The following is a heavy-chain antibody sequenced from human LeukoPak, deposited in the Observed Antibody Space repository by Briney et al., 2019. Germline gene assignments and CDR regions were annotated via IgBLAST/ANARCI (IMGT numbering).Heavy chain of an antibody. Sequence: PGGSLRLSCAASGFTFSRYWMSWVRQAPGKGLEWVANIKQDGSDKYYMDSVKGRFTISRDNAKNSLYLQMNSLRAEDTAVYYCAKDSGWFRFDYWGQGTLVTVSS. CDR2: IKQDGSDK. J-gene: IGHJ4*02. CDR1: GFTFSRYW. V-gene: IGHV3-7*03. CDR3: AKDSGWFRFDY. D-gene: IGHD6-13*01.